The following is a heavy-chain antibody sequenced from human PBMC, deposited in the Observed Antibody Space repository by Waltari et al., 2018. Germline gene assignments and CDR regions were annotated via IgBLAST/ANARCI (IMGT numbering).Heavy chain of an antibody. J-gene: IGHJ4*02. D-gene: IGHD3-3*01. CDR2: ISYDGSNK. V-gene: IGHV3-30*01. CDR1: GFTFSSYA. CDR3: ARLITTLGFDY. Sequence: QVQLVESGGGVVQPGRSLRLPCAASGFTFSSYAMHWVRQAPGKGLEWVAVISYDGSNKYYADSVKGRFTISRDNSKNTLYLQMNSLRAEDTAVYYCARLITTLGFDYWGQGTLVTVSS.